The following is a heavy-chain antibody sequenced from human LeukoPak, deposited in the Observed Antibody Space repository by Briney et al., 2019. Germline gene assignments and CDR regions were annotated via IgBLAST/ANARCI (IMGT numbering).Heavy chain of an antibody. CDR3: ARHSAGYTTFFDY. CDR1: GFTLSYYW. D-gene: IGHD5-24*01. J-gene: IGHJ4*02. CDR2: IMQDGSEK. V-gene: IGHV3-7*04. Sequence: AGGSLRLSCAASGFTLSYYWMTWVRRAPGKGLEWVANIMQDGSEKYYVYSVKGRFTISRDNAKNSLYLQMNSLRAEDTAVYYCARHSAGYTTFFDYWGQGTLVTVSS.